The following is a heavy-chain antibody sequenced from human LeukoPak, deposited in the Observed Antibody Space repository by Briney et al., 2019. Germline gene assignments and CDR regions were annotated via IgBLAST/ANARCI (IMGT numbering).Heavy chain of an antibody. CDR1: GFTSRSYW. J-gene: IGHJ4*02. CDR2: IEQDGSEK. Sequence: GGSLSLSCAASGFTSRSYWMTWVRPAPEGGLEWVANIEQDGSEKSYVDSVKGRFTISRDNAKNSLYLEMNSLRAEDTAVYYCARHFWGYFDFWGQGTLVTVSS. V-gene: IGHV3-7*01. D-gene: IGHD7-27*01. CDR3: ARHFWGYFDF.